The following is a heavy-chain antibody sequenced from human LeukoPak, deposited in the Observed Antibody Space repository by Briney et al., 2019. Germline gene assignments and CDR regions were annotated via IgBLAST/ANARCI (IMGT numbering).Heavy chain of an antibody. D-gene: IGHD3-22*01. CDR3: ASNSSDRTGFDY. J-gene: IGHJ4*02. CDR1: GFTFSGYG. Sequence: GGSLRLSCAASGFTFSGYGIHWVRQAPGKGLEWVAFIRYDGSNEYFADSVKGRFTISRDNSRNTLYLQMSSLRAEDTAVYYCASNSSDRTGFDYWGQGTLVTVTS. CDR2: IRYDGSNE. V-gene: IGHV3-30*02.